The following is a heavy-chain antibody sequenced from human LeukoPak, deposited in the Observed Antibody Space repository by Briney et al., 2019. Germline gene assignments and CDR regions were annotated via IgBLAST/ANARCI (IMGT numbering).Heavy chain of an antibody. D-gene: IGHD2-15*01. CDR2: INHSGST. V-gene: IGHV4-34*01. CDR3: ARHVPGGRGGLIY. CDR1: GGSFSGYF. J-gene: IGHJ4*02. Sequence: PSETLSLTCAVYGGSFSGYFWSWIRQPPGKGLEWIGEINHSGSTNYNPSLKSRVTISVDTSKNQFSLKLSSVTAADTAVYYCARHVPGGRGGLIYWGQGTLVTVSS.